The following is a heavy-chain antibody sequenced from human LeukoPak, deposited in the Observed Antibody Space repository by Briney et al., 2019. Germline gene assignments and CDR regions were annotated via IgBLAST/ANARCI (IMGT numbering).Heavy chain of an antibody. J-gene: IGHJ4*02. D-gene: IGHD3-22*01. Sequence: ASVKVSCKASGYSFSNYGISWVRQAPGQGLEWMGWISAYNDLTKYAEKLQGRVTITRDTSASTAYMELSSLRSEDMAVYYCARGDSGYSPGSFDYWGQGTLVTVSS. CDR1: GYSFSNYG. CDR3: ARGDSGYSPGSFDY. CDR2: ISAYNDLT. V-gene: IGHV1-18*03.